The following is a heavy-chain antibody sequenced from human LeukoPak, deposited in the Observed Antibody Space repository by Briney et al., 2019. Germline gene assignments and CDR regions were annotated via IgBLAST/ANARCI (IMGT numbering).Heavy chain of an antibody. D-gene: IGHD6-19*01. V-gene: IGHV4-59*12. J-gene: IGHJ4*02. CDR2: IYYSGST. CDR1: GGSISSYY. Sequence: SETLSLNCTVSGGSISSYYWSWIRQPPGKGLEWIGYIYYSGSTNYNPSLKSRVTISVDTSKNQFSLKLSSVTAADTAVYYCARDFKGSGWYYFDYWGQGTLVTVSS. CDR3: ARDFKGSGWYYFDY.